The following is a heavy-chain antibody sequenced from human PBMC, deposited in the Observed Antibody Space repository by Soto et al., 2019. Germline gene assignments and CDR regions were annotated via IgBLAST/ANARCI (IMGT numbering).Heavy chain of an antibody. D-gene: IGHD6-13*01. V-gene: IGHV1-2*02. Sequence: GASVKVSCKASGYSLSGYYLHWVRQAPGQGPEWMGWINPNSGGTKYVQKFQGRYTMTRDTSISTVYLELSRLRSDDTAVYYCARGWGIAAPGPNWFDPWGQGTLVTVSS. CDR2: INPNSGGT. J-gene: IGHJ5*02. CDR3: ARGWGIAAPGPNWFDP. CDR1: GYSLSGYY.